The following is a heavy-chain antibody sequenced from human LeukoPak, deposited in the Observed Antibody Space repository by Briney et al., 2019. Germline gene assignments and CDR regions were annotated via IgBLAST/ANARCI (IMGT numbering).Heavy chain of an antibody. D-gene: IGHD2-2*01. CDR3: ARVSCTSTSCPGWIDP. Sequence: SETLSLTCTVPGGSISSNYWSWIRQPPGEGLEWIGYIYYSGTTNYNPSLKSRVTISLDTSKKQLSLKLSSVTAADTAVYYCARVSCTSTSCPGWIDPWGQGTLVTVSS. V-gene: IGHV4-59*01. J-gene: IGHJ5*02. CDR1: GGSISSNY. CDR2: IYYSGTT.